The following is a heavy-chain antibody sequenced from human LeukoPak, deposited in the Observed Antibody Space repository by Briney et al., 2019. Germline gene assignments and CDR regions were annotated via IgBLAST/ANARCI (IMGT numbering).Heavy chain of an antibody. D-gene: IGHD5-24*01. Sequence: GGSLRLSCAASGFTVSSNYMSWVRQAPGKGLEWVSVIYSGGSTYYADSVKGRFTISRDNSKNTLYLQMNSLRAEDTAVYYRARSSVRDGYNSGQFDYWGQGTLVTVSS. J-gene: IGHJ4*02. CDR1: GFTVSSNY. V-gene: IGHV3-66*01. CDR2: IYSGGST. CDR3: ARSSVRDGYNSGQFDY.